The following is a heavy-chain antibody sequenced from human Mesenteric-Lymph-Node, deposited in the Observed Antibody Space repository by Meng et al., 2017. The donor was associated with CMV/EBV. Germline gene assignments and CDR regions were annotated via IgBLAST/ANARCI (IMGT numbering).Heavy chain of an antibody. Sequence: SETLSLTCAVYGGSFSGYYWSWIRQPPGKGLEWIGEINHSGSTNYNPSLKSRVTISVDTSKNQFSLKLSSVTAADTAVYYCARGDYYDFSGPTFHFDSWGQGTLVTVSS. V-gene: IGHV4-34*01. J-gene: IGHJ4*02. CDR2: INHSGST. CDR3: ARGDYYDFSGPTFHFDS. D-gene: IGHD3-22*01. CDR1: GGSFSGYY.